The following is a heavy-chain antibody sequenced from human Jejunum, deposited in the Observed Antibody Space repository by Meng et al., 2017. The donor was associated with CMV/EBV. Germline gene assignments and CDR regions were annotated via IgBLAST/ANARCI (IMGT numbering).Heavy chain of an antibody. CDR3: ARLYCSGGSCYTIDY. D-gene: IGHD2-15*01. Sequence: VPLAQYGAELKTPGSSVKVSCKASGNTLTSYAMNWVRQAPGQGLEWMGWINTNTGNPTYAQGFTGRFVFSLDTSVSTAYLQISSLKAADTAVYYCARLYCSGGSCYTIDYWGQGTLVTVSS. J-gene: IGHJ4*02. CDR1: GNTLTSYA. V-gene: IGHV7-4-1*02. CDR2: INTNTGNP.